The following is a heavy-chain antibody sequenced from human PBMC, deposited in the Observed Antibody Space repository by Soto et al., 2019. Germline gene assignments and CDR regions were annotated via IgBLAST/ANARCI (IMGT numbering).Heavy chain of an antibody. J-gene: IGHJ4*02. D-gene: IGHD2-15*01. CDR3: ARDAAVPGESDRFDY. V-gene: IGHV3-23*01. CDR2: ISGSGGST. CDR1: GFTVSSYA. Sequence: GGSLRLSCAASGFTVSSYAMSWVRQAPGKGLEWVSAISGSGGSTYYADSVKGRVTMSVDTSKNQFSLKLTSVTAADTAIYYCARDAAVPGESDRFDYWGQGTLVTVSS.